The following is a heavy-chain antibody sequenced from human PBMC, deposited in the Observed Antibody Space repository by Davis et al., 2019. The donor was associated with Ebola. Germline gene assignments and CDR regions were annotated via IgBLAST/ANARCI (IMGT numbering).Heavy chain of an antibody. V-gene: IGHV1-69*06. CDR3: ARDGCSGGSCYSG. CDR2: IIPIFGTA. D-gene: IGHD2-15*01. J-gene: IGHJ4*02. Sequence: AASVKVSCKASGGTFSSYAISWVRQAPGQGLEWMGGIIPIFGTANYAQKFQGRVTITADKSTSTAYMELSSLRSEDTAVYYCARDGCSGGSCYSGWGQGTLVTVSS. CDR1: GGTFSSYA.